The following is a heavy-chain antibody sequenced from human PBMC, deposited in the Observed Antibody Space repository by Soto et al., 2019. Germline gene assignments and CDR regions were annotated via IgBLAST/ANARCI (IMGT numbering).Heavy chain of an antibody. CDR3: AGGARPWYPYFFDS. J-gene: IGHJ4*02. V-gene: IGHV1-69*01. CDR1: EGTFNSYA. CDR2: IIPYYNTL. D-gene: IGHD6-13*01. Sequence: QAQVVQSGAEVRKPGSSVKLSCKASEGTFNSYAIAWVRQAPGQGLEWMGGIIPYYNTLNYAQKFQDRVTITAGRSPNPVYLEVSSLRSYDTAGYFWAGGARPWYPYFFDSWAQGTLVTVSS.